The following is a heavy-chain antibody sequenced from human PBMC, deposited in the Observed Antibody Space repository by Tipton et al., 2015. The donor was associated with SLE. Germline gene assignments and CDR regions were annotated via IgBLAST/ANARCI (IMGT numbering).Heavy chain of an antibody. CDR2: IYYSGNT. CDR1: DGSISTYH. J-gene: IGHJ4*02. CDR3: ARLGPHSTCTSGWYVDQ. V-gene: IGHV4-59*12. Sequence: TLSLTCTLSDGSISTYHWSWIRQPPGKGLEWIGYIYYSGNTNYSPSLKSRVTTSVDTSKTQFSLKLSSVTAADTAIYYCARLGPHSTCTSGWYVDQWGQGTLVTVSS. D-gene: IGHD6-19*01.